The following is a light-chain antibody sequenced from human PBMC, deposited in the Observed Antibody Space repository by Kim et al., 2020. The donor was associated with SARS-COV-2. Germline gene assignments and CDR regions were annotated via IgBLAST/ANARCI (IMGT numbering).Light chain of an antibody. V-gene: IGKV3-20*01. CDR2: GAS. CDR3: QQYGTSPGT. CDR1: QSVSSSY. J-gene: IGKJ2*02. Sequence: EIVLTQSPGTLSLSPGERATLSCRASQSVSSSYLAWYQQKPGQAPRLLIYGASSRATGIPDRFSGSGSGTDFTLTISRLEPEDFAVYYSQQYGTSPGTFGHGTNLQL.